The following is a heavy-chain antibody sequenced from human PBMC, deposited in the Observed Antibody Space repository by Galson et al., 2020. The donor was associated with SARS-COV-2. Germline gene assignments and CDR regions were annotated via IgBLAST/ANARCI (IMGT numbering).Heavy chain of an antibody. CDR2: ISYDGSNK. J-gene: IGHJ4*02. CDR3: ARVPRGYYDSSGYYHQPWYFDY. Sequence: TGGSLRLSCAASGFTFSSYAMHWVRQAPGKGLEWVAVISYDGSNKYYADSVKGRFTISRDNSKNTLYLQMNSLRAEDTAVYYCARVPRGYYDSSGYYHQPWYFDYWGQGTLVTVSS. V-gene: IGHV3-30-3*01. D-gene: IGHD3-22*01. CDR1: GFTFSSYA.